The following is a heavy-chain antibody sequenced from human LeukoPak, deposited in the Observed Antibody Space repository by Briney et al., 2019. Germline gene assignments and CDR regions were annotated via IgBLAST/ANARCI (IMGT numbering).Heavy chain of an antibody. CDR1: GFTFSSYS. J-gene: IGHJ5*02. Sequence: SGGSLRLSCAASGFTFSSYSMNWVRQAPGKGLEWVSYISSSSSTIYYADSVKGRFTISRDNAKNSLYLQMNSLRAEDTAVYYCARVGGENWFDPWGQGTLVTVSS. V-gene: IGHV3-48*01. CDR3: ARVGGENWFDP. CDR2: ISSSSSTI. D-gene: IGHD3-16*01.